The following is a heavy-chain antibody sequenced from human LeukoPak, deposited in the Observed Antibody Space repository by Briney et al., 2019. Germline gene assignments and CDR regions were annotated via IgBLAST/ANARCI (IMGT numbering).Heavy chain of an antibody. V-gene: IGHV4-38-2*02. CDR2: IYYSGST. J-gene: IGHJ4*02. D-gene: IGHD3-16*01. CDR1: GYSITSGYY. CDR3: ARDRGGYRFDY. Sequence: SETLSLTCTVSGYSITSGYYWGWIRQPPGKGLEWIGSIYYSGSTYYSPSLKSRVTKSVDTSENQFSLKLNSVTAADTAVYYCARDRGGYRFDYWGQGTLVTVSS.